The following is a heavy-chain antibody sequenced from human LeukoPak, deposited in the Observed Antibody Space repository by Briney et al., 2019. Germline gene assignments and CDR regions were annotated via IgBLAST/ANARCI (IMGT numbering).Heavy chain of an antibody. V-gene: IGHV3-30-3*01. CDR1: GFTFSSYA. D-gene: IGHD4-23*01. J-gene: IGHJ4*02. CDR3: VRDLDLGGYSSFEY. CDR2: ISYDGSNK. Sequence: GRSLRLSCAASGFTFSSYAMHWVRQAPGKGLEWVAVISYDGSNKYYADSVKGRFTISRDNSKNTLYLQMNSLRAEDTAVYYCVRDLDLGGYSSFEYWGQGTLVTVSS.